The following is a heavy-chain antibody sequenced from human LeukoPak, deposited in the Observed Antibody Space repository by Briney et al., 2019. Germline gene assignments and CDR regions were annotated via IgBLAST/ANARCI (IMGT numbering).Heavy chain of an antibody. Sequence: SETLALTCAVSGGSIRSYYWSWIRQPPGKGLEWIGYIYYSGSSNYNPSLKSRVTISVDTSKNQFSLKLTSVTAADTAVYYCARLMNIAAADYWGQGTLVTVSS. V-gene: IGHV4-59*08. CDR3: ARLMNIAAADY. J-gene: IGHJ4*02. D-gene: IGHD6-13*01. CDR1: GGSIRSYY. CDR2: IYYSGSS.